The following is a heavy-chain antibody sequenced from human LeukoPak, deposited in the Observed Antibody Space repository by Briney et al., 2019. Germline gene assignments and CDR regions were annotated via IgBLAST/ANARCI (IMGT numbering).Heavy chain of an antibody. CDR1: GASISNYY. D-gene: IGHD3-22*01. Sequence: MSSETLSLTCNVSGASISNYYWSWIRQPAGRGLEWIGRIYNPGSVYSSGSTNYNPSLKSRVIMSVDTSKNQFSLNLSSVTAADTAVYYCAREGYYDSSGFYMSVTDYWGQGTLVIVSS. CDR3: AREGYYDSSGFYMSVTDY. V-gene: IGHV4-4*07. J-gene: IGHJ4*02. CDR2: IYNPGSVYSSGST.